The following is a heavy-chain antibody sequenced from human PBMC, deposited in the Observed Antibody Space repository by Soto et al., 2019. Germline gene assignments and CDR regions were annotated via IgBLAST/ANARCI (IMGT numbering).Heavy chain of an antibody. D-gene: IGHD3-22*01. CDR1: GFTFSSYS. CDR3: AREFGYYYDSSAYSFGDY. CDR2: ISSSSSTI. Sequence: EVQLVESGGGLVQPGGSLRLSCAASGFTFSSYSMNWVRQAPGKGLEWVSYISSSSSTIYYADSVKGRFTISRDNAKNSLYLQMNSLRDEDTAVYYCAREFGYYYDSSAYSFGDYWGQGTLVTVSS. J-gene: IGHJ4*02. V-gene: IGHV3-48*02.